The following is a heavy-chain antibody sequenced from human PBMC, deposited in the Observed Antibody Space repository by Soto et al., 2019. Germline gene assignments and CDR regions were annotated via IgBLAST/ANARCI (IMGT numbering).Heavy chain of an antibody. CDR3: ARVRDQLLFYYSYGRDV. CDR2: ISSDGSNK. J-gene: IGHJ6*02. CDR1: GFTFTNYA. Sequence: QVQLVESGGGVVQPGRSLRLSCAASGFTFTNYAVHWFRQAPGKGLEWVAVISSDGSNKYYADSVKGRFTISRDNSKNTLYRQMNSLRAEDTAVYYLARVRDQLLFYYSYGRDVWGQGTTVTVSS. V-gene: IGHV3-30-3*01. D-gene: IGHD2-2*01.